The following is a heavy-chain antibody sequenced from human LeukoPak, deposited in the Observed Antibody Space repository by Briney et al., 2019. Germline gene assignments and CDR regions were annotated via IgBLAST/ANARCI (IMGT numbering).Heavy chain of an antibody. CDR1: GFTFNTYT. V-gene: IGHV3-23*01. Sequence: GGSLRLSCAASGFTFNTYTMNWVRQAPGKGLEWVSSINGSGDKTYYADSVKGRFTISRDNSKNTLYLQMNSLRAEDTAVYYCAKPASDQHYYGSGSHGSYFDYWGQGTLVTVSS. CDR3: AKPASDQHYYGSGSHGSYFDY. J-gene: IGHJ4*02. CDR2: INGSGDKT. D-gene: IGHD3-10*01.